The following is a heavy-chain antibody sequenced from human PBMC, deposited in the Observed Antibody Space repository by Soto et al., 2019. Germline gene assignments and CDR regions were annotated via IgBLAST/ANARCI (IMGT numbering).Heavy chain of an antibody. CDR3: ARLLFGSSTSCYFYSGMEV. D-gene: IGHD2-2*01. CDR2: IYYSGST. CDR1: GGSISSSNYY. Sequence: QLQLQESGPGLVKPSETLSLTCTVSGGSISSSNYYWGWIRQPPGKGLEWIGSIYYSGSTYYNPSLSSEGLMSVSTSKHQFSLNLTSVTSSDTALYYSARLLFGSSTSCYFYSGMEVWGQGTTVTVSS. V-gene: IGHV4-39*01. J-gene: IGHJ6*02.